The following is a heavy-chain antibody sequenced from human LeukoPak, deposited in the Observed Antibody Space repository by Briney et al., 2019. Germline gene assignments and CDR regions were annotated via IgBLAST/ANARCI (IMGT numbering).Heavy chain of an antibody. V-gene: IGHV3-7*01. Sequence: GGSLRLSCAASGFTFSGYWMSWVRQAPGKGLEWVANIKQDGSEKYYVDSVKGRFTISRDNAKNSLHLLMNSLRAEDTAVYYCARDKPYYGSGSFYPPFDYWGQGTLVTVSS. D-gene: IGHD3-10*01. J-gene: IGHJ4*02. CDR2: IKQDGSEK. CDR3: ARDKPYYGSGSFYPPFDY. CDR1: GFTFSGYW.